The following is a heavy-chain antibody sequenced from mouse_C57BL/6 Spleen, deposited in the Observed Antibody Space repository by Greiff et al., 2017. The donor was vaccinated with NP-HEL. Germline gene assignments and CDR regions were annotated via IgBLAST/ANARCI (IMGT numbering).Heavy chain of an antibody. CDR3: ARMRYGSSYGYYFDY. D-gene: IGHD1-1*01. CDR1: GYTFTDYN. CDR2: INPNNGGT. Sequence: VQLQQSGPELVKPGASVKIPCKASGYTFTDYNMDWVKQSHGKSLEWIGDINPNNGGTIYNQKFKGKATLTVDKSSSTAYMELRSLTSEDTAVYYCARMRYGSSYGYYFDYWGQGTTLTVSS. J-gene: IGHJ2*01. V-gene: IGHV1-18*01.